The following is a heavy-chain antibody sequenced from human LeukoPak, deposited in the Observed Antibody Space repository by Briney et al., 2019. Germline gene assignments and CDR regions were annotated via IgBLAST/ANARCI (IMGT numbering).Heavy chain of an antibody. CDR2: IIPIFGTA. V-gene: IGHV1-69*01. CDR3: ARVQGGDWYFDL. Sequence: AASVKVSCKASGDTFSSYAISWVRQAPGQGLEWMGGIIPIFGTANYAQKFQGRVTITADESTSTAYMELSSLRSEDTAVYYCARVQGGDWYFDLWGRGTLVTVSS. CDR1: GDTFSSYA. J-gene: IGHJ2*01. D-gene: IGHD1-26*01.